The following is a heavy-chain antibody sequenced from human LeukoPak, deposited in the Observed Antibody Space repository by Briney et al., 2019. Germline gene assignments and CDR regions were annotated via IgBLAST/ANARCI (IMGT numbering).Heavy chain of an antibody. D-gene: IGHD3-22*01. CDR3: ARAIRYDSNGYYFSPEEYFQH. Sequence: SQTLSLTCTVSGGSISSGSYYWSWIRQPAGKGLEWIGRIYTSGSSNYNPSLKIRVTISVDTSKNQFSLKLSSVTAADTAVYYCARAIRYDSNGYYFSPEEYFQHWGQGTLVTVSS. V-gene: IGHV4-61*02. J-gene: IGHJ1*01. CDR2: IYTSGSS. CDR1: GGSISSGSYY.